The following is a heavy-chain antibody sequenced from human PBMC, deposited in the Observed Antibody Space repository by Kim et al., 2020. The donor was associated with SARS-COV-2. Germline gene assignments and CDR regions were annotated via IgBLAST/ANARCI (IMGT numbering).Heavy chain of an antibody. V-gene: IGHV4-30-4*01. CDR2: VYYSGST. J-gene: IGHJ5*02. D-gene: IGHD3-10*01. CDR3: ALGKGTMFWFGPAWFDP. Sequence: SETLSLTCAVSGGSISNGDYYWSWIRQPPGKGLEWIGYVYYSGSTYNNPSLKSRVTISVDTSKKQFSLKLSSVTAADTAVYYCALGKGTMFWFGPAWFDPWGQGTLVTVSS. CDR1: GGSISNGDYY.